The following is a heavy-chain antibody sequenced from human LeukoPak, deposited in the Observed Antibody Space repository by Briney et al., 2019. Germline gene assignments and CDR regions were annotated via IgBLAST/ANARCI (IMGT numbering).Heavy chain of an antibody. CDR2: IKQDGSEK. CDR3: ARYRAFDI. Sequence: GGSLRLSCAGSGFTFSSYWMSWVRQAPGKGLEWVANIKQDGSEKYYVDSVKGRFTISRDNAKNSLFLRMNSLRVEDTAVYYCARYRAFDIWGQGTMVTVSS. J-gene: IGHJ3*02. V-gene: IGHV3-7*01. CDR1: GFTFSSYW.